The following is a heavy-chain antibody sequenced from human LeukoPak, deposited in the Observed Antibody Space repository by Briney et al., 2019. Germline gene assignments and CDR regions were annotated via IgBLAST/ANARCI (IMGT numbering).Heavy chain of an antibody. CDR3: VEWWWYLEF. CDR1: GFAFSSDW. D-gene: IGHD2-15*01. J-gene: IGHJ2*01. Sequence: GGSLRLSCAASGFAFSSDWMRWVRQAPGKGLVWVSRINSDGSSTTYADSVKGRFTISRDNAKNTLYLQMNSLRAEDTAMYYCVEWWWYLEFWGRGTLVTVSS. CDR2: INSDGSST. V-gene: IGHV3-74*03.